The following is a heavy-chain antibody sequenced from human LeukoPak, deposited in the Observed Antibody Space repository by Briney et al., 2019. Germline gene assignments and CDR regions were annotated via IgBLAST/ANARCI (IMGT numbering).Heavy chain of an antibody. V-gene: IGHV3-23*01. J-gene: IGHJ6*02. CDR1: GFTFRSYD. Sequence: GGSLRLSCAASGFTFRSYDMTWVRQAPGKGLEWVSSISDSGTSTYYADSVKGRFTISRDNSKNPLYLQMNSLRAEDTAVYYCAKQVCGADCYYYYGMDVWGQGTTVTVSS. D-gene: IGHD2-21*02. CDR3: AKQVCGADCYYYYGMDV. CDR2: ISDSGTST.